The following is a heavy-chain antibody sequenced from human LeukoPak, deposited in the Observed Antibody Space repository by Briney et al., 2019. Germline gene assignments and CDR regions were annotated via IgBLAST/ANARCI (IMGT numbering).Heavy chain of an antibody. J-gene: IGHJ6*04. D-gene: IGHD6-6*01. V-gene: IGHV3-11*01. CDR1: GFTFSDYY. Sequence: GGSLRLSCAASGFTFSDYYISWIRQAPGKGLEWVSYISSSGSTIYYADSVKGRFTISRDNAKNSLFLQKNSLRAEDTAVYYCAREASSSTDVWGKGTTVTVSS. CDR3: AREASSSTDV. CDR2: ISSSGSTI.